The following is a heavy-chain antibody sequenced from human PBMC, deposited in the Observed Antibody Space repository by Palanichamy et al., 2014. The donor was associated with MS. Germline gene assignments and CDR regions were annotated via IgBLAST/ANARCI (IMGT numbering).Heavy chain of an antibody. CDR1: GYPFIAYG. CDR3: ARDPDDTSFFDP. V-gene: IGHV1-18*01. D-gene: IGHD2/OR15-2a*01. Sequence: QIELVQSGDEVKKPGASVKVSCKTSGYPFIAYGASWVRQAPGQGPEWVGWINPINGRTKYAQSLQGRVTMTTDTSTRTAYMELRSLRSDDTAIYYCARDPDDTSFFDPWGQGTLVTVSS. CDR2: INPINGRT. J-gene: IGHJ5*02.